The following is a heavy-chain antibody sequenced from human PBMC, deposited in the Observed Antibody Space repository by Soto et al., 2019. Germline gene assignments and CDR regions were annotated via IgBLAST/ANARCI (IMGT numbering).Heavy chain of an antibody. CDR3: ARARYGDYWGSGRDNYYGMDV. D-gene: IGHD4-17*01. J-gene: IGHJ6*02. CDR2: INHSGST. V-gene: IGHV4-34*01. Sequence: SETLSLTCAVYGGSFSGYYWSWIRQPPGKGLEWIGEINHSGSTNYNPSLKSRVTISVDTSKNQFSLKLSSVTAADTAVYYCARARYGDYWGSGRDNYYGMDVWGQGTTVTVS. CDR1: GGSFSGYY.